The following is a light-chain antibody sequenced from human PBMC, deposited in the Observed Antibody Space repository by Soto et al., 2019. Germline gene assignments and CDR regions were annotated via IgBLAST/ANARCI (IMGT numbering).Light chain of an antibody. CDR2: EVS. V-gene: IGLV2-14*01. CDR3: SSYTSSSTQV. J-gene: IGLJ1*01. CDR1: SSDVGGYNY. Sequence: QSALTQPASVCGSPGQSITISCTGTSSDVGGYNYVSWYQQHPGKAPKLMIYEVSNRPSGVSNRFSGSKSGNTASLIISGLQAEDEADYYCSSYTSSSTQVFGTGTKLTV.